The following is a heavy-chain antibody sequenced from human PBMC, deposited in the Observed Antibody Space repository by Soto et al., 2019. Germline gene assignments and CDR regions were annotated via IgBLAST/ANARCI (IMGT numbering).Heavy chain of an antibody. Sequence: SETLSLTCTVSGGSISSYYWSWIRQPPGKGLEWIGYIYHSGSTYYNPSLKSRVTISVDTSKNQFSLKLSSVTAADTAVYYCARSIDPWGQGTLVTVS. CDR3: ARSIDP. J-gene: IGHJ5*02. CDR2: IYHSGST. V-gene: IGHV4-59*06. CDR1: GGSISSYY.